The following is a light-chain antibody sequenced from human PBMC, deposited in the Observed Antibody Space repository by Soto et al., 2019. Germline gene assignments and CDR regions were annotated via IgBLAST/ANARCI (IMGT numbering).Light chain of an antibody. CDR2: WAS. CDR3: QQYSTTPT. V-gene: IGKV4-1*01. CDR1: QSVFYSSNNKNF. J-gene: IGKJ5*01. Sequence: DIVMTQSPDSLAVSLGGRATINCKSSQSVFYSSNNKNFLAWYQQKSGHPPKLLIYWASTRESGVPDRFSGSGSRTDFSLTISSFQAEDAAVYYCQQYSTTPTFGQGTRLEI.